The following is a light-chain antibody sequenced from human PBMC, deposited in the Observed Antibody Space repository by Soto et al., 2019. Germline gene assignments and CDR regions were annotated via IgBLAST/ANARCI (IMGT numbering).Light chain of an antibody. J-gene: IGKJ2*01. Sequence: NVLTQSPGPLYLSPGERATLSCRASQNVNNHYLAWYQHKPGQAPRLLIYGASRRAAAIPDRFSASGSGTDFTLSISRLEPEDFAVYHCQQFGSLPYTFGQGTKLEI. CDR3: QQFGSLPYT. CDR2: GAS. V-gene: IGKV3-20*01. CDR1: QNVNNHY.